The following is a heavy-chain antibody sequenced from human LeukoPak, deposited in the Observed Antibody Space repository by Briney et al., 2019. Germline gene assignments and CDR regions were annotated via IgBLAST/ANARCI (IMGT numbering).Heavy chain of an antibody. CDR2: ISAYNGNT. Sequence: ASVKVSCKASGYTFTSYGISWVRQAPGQGLEWMGWISAYNGNTNYAQKLQGRVTMTTDTSTSTAYMELSRLRSDDTAVYYCARGSFSSSWYGPWFDPWGQGTLVTVSS. D-gene: IGHD6-13*01. J-gene: IGHJ5*02. CDR1: GYTFTSYG. V-gene: IGHV1-18*01. CDR3: ARGSFSSSWYGPWFDP.